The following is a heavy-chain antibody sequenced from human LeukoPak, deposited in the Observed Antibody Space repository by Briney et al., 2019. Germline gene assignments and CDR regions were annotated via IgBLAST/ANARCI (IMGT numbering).Heavy chain of an antibody. CDR1: GFRFSDHH. CDR2: ISGNGVKT. V-gene: IGHV3-23*01. CDR3: AKDRAYSFDY. D-gene: IGHD3-16*01. Sequence: GGSLRLSCAASGFRFSDHHMEWVRQAPGKGLEWVSAISGNGVKTYYTDSVKGRFTFFRDNSKNTLYLQMNSLRADDTAVYYCAKDRAYSFDYWGQGTLVTVSS. J-gene: IGHJ4*02.